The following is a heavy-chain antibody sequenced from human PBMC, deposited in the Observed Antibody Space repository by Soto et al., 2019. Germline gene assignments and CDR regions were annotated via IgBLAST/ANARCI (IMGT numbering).Heavy chain of an antibody. Sequence: QVQLQESGPGLVKPSETLSLTCTVSGSSISSYYWSWIRQPAGKGLEWIGRIYTSGSTNYNPSLKSRVTMSVDTSKNQFSLKLSSVTAADTAVYYCARDPPRVYCSGGSCYLVAFDIWGQGTMVTVSS. CDR3: ARDPPRVYCSGGSCYLVAFDI. CDR2: IYTSGST. CDR1: GSSISSYY. D-gene: IGHD2-15*01. J-gene: IGHJ3*02. V-gene: IGHV4-4*07.